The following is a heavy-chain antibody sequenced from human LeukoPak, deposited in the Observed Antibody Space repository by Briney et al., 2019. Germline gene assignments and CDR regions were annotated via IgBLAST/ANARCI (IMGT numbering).Heavy chain of an antibody. CDR2: ISGSGGST. V-gene: IGHV3-23*01. Sequence: PGGSLRLSCAASGFTFSSYAVSWVRQAPGKGLEWVSAISGSGGSTYYADSVKGRFTISRDNSKNTLYLQMNSLRAEDTAVYYCATLVEMATMVGDYWGQGTLVTVSS. J-gene: IGHJ4*02. CDR3: ATLVEMATMVGDY. D-gene: IGHD5-24*01. CDR1: GFTFSSYA.